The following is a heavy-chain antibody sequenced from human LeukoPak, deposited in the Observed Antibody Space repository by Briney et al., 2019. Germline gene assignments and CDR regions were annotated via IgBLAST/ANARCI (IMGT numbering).Heavy chain of an antibody. J-gene: IGHJ1*01. CDR1: GFTFSTYG. V-gene: IGHV3-30*18. CDR2: ISYDGSNK. D-gene: IGHD6-13*01. Sequence: GGSLRLSCAASGFTFSTYGMHWVRQAPGKGLEWVAVISYDGSNKYYADSVKGRFTISRDNSKNTLYLQMNSLRAEDTAVFYCAKDPRAAAGLAEYFQHWGQGTLVTVSS. CDR3: AKDPRAAAGLAEYFQH.